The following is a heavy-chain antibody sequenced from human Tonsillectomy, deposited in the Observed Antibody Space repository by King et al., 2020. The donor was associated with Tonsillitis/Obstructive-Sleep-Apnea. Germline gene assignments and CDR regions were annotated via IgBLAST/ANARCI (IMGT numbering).Heavy chain of an antibody. CDR1: GFTFDDYA. CDR2: ISGHGGST. J-gene: IGHJ3*02. Sequence: VQLVESGGGVVQPGGSLRLSCAASGFTFDDYAMHWVRQAPGKGLEWVSLISGHGGSTYYADSMKGRFTISRDNSKNSLYLQMNTLRTEDTALYFCAKALGGVLCSISCYKCAFDIWGQGTMVTVSS. CDR3: AKALGGVLCSISCYKCAFDI. D-gene: IGHD2-2*02. V-gene: IGHV3-43*02.